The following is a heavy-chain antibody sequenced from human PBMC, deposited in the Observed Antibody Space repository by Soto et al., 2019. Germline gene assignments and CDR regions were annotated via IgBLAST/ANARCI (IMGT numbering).Heavy chain of an antibody. CDR2: INHSGST. Sequence: PSETLSLTCAVYGGSFSGYYWSWIRQPPGKGLEWIGEINHSGSTNYNPSLKSRVNISVDTSKNQFSLKLSSVTAADTAVYYCARAEYCTNGVCSLLRKGYFQHWGQGTLVTVSS. J-gene: IGHJ1*01. CDR3: ARAEYCTNGVCSLLRKGYFQH. V-gene: IGHV4-34*01. CDR1: GGSFSGYY. D-gene: IGHD2-8*01.